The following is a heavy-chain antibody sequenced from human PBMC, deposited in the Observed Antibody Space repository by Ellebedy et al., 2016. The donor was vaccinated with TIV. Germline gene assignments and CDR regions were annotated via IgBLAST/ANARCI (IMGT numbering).Heavy chain of an antibody. V-gene: IGHV3-21*01. CDR3: ARDGSEWSRDY. CDR2: IVFSGTAA. CDR1: GFTFNIAG. J-gene: IGHJ4*02. Sequence: GESLKISXAASGFTFNIAGMTWVRQAPGKGLEWVGTIVFSGTAAYYSDSVKGRFIISRDNAKNSLFLQMNSVRVEDTAVYYCARDGSEWSRDYWGQGTLVTVSS. D-gene: IGHD3-3*01.